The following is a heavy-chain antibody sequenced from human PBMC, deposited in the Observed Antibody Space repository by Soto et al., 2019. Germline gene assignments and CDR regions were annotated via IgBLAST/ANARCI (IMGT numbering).Heavy chain of an antibody. Sequence: SETLSLPCTVSGGSISSGGYYWSWIRQHPGKGLEWIGYIYYSGSTYYNPSLKSRVTISVDTSKNQFSLRLSSVTAADTAVYYCATGGNGFDFDYWGQGTPVTVSS. V-gene: IGHV4-31*03. CDR1: GGSISSGGYY. CDR3: ATGGNGFDFDY. J-gene: IGHJ4*02. CDR2: IYYSGST. D-gene: IGHD2-15*01.